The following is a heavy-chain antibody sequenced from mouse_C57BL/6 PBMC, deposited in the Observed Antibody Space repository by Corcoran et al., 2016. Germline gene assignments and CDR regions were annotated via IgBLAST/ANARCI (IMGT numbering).Heavy chain of an antibody. CDR3: ARSPYRYYYDY. J-gene: IGHJ2*01. V-gene: IGHV3-6*01. CDR1: GYSITSGYY. CDR2: ISYDGSN. Sequence: DVELQESGPCLVKPSQSLSLTCSVTGYSITSGYYWNWIRQFPGTKLEWMGHISYDGSNNYNPSLKNRISITRGTSKNEFFLKLNSVTTEDTTRYYCARSPYRYYYDYWGQGTTLTVSS.